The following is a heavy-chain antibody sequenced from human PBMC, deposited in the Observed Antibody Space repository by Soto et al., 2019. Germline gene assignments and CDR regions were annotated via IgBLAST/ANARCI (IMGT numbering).Heavy chain of an antibody. Sequence: ESGGGAVQPGESLRLSCVASGFDFTYYAMHWVRQAPGKGLESVAVMSSDGSKIHHTDSVKGRFTISRDNSKNTLYLQMNSLRKEDTAVYFSAQDEGVGGTLGLFDYWGQGTLVSVSS. CDR3: AQDEGVGGTLGLFDY. CDR2: MSSDGSKI. J-gene: IGHJ4*02. CDR1: GFDFTYYA. D-gene: IGHD1-26*01. V-gene: IGHV3-30*18.